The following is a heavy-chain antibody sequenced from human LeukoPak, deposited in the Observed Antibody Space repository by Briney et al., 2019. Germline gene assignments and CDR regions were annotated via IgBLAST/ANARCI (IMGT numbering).Heavy chain of an antibody. J-gene: IGHJ6*03. Sequence: EASEKVSCKASGYTFTRYGISWVRQAPGQGLEWMGWISAYNGNTNYAQKLQGRVTMTTDTSTSTAYMELRSLRSDDTAVYYCARDQSSIVVVPAAMSQNYYYYYYMDVWGKGTTVTISS. V-gene: IGHV1-18*01. CDR3: ARDQSSIVVVPAAMSQNYYYYYYMDV. CDR1: GYTFTRYG. D-gene: IGHD2-2*01. CDR2: ISAYNGNT.